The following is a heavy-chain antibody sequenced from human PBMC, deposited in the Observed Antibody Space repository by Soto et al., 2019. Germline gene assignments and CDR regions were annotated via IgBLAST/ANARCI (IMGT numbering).Heavy chain of an antibody. V-gene: IGHV4-38-2*01. CDR3: ARGRGDYVAFDI. CDR1: GYSISSGYY. D-gene: IGHD4-17*01. J-gene: IGHJ3*02. CDR2: IYHSGST. Sequence: SETLSLTCAASGYSISSGYYWGWIRQPPGKGLEWIGSIYHSGSTYYNPSLKSRVTISVDTSKNQFSLKLSSVTAADTAVYYCARGRGDYVAFDIWGQGTMVTVSS.